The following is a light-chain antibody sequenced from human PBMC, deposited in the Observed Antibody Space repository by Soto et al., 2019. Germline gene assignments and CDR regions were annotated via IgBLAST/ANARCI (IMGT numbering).Light chain of an antibody. Sequence: EIVLTQSPATLSSSPGERATLSCRASQSVGSRLAWYQHRPGQAPRLLIYEMSKRATGIPARLSGSGSGTDFTLTISSLEPEDFAVYYCHQRRSWPRTFGQGTKVDIK. J-gene: IGKJ1*01. CDR1: QSVGSR. CDR2: EMS. V-gene: IGKV3-11*01. CDR3: HQRRSWPRT.